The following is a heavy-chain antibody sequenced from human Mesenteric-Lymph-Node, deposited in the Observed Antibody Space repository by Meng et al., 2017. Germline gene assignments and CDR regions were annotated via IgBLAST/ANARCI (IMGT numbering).Heavy chain of an antibody. D-gene: IGHD2-15*01. CDR3: AVGYCAAGSCYSSRTHHFGLDV. CDR1: GDTFTNYA. Sequence: SVKVSCKASGDTFTNYAISWVRQAPGQGLEWVGGLIPMFGTINYAQKLQGRVTVTTDQSTTTAYMELSSLRSEETALYYCAVGYCAAGSCYSSRTHHFGLDVWGQGTTVTVSS. CDR2: LIPMFGTI. J-gene: IGHJ6*02. V-gene: IGHV1-69*05.